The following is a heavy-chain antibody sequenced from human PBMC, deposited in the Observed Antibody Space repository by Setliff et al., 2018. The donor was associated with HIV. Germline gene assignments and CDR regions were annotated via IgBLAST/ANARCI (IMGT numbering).Heavy chain of an antibody. D-gene: IGHD3-22*01. CDR1: GGSFSGYY. V-gene: IGHV4-34*01. Sequence: SETLSLTCAVYGGSFSGYYWGWIRQPPGKGLTWIGSIYYTGGTYYNPSLKSRVTISVDMSKNHFSLNLSSVTAADTAVYYCARVWSPLYYYDSSGYPGAFDIWGQGTMVTVSS. CDR3: ARVWSPLYYYDSSGYPGAFDI. J-gene: IGHJ3*02. CDR2: IYYTGGT.